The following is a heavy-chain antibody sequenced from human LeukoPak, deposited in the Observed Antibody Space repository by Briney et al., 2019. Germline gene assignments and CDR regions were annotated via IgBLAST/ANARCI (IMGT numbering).Heavy chain of an antibody. CDR3: ARDFSSSSTVYYYYYMDV. Sequence: SETLSLTCAVSGGSISSSNYYWGWIRQPPGKGLEWIGTIYYSGSTYYNPSLKSRVTISVDTSKNQFSLKLSSVTAADTAIYYCARDFSSSSTVYYYYYMDVWGKGTTVTVSS. D-gene: IGHD6-6*01. CDR1: GGSISSSNYY. CDR2: IYYSGST. J-gene: IGHJ6*03. V-gene: IGHV4-39*07.